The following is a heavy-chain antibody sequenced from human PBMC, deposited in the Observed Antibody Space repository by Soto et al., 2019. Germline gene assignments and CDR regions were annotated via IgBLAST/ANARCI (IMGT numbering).Heavy chain of an antibody. CDR3: ARDWFGVDY. J-gene: IGHJ4*02. D-gene: IGHD3-16*01. Sequence: ASVKVSCKASGYTFTSYGISWVRQAPGQGLEWMGWINAYNGNTNYAQNFQGRVTMTTDTFTSAAYMELRSLRSDDTAVYYCARDWFGVDYWGQGTLVTVSS. CDR2: INAYNGNT. CDR1: GYTFTSYG. V-gene: IGHV1-18*01.